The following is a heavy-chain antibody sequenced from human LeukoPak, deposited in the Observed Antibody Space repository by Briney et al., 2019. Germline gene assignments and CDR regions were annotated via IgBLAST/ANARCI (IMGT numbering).Heavy chain of an antibody. CDR1: GGSISSGGYY. J-gene: IGHJ4*02. CDR2: IYYSGST. Sequence: SETLSLTCTVSGGSISSGGYYWSWIRQHPGKGLEWIGYIYYSGSTNYNPSLKSRVTISVDTSKNQFSLKLSSVTAADTAVYYCARSRGVVPAAIWAYYFDYWGQGTLVTVSS. CDR3: ARSRGVVPAAIWAYYFDY. D-gene: IGHD2-2*01. V-gene: IGHV4-31*03.